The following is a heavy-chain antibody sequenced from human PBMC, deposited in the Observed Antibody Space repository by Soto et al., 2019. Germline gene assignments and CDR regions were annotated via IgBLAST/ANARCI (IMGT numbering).Heavy chain of an antibody. V-gene: IGHV3-23*01. D-gene: IGHD6-19*01. CDR2: ISCCGGSA. Sequence: EVQLLESGGGVVKPGGSLRLSCVASGFNFKKFAMAWVRQAAGEGLEWVSGISCCGGSASYADSVKGRFSIARDDSKNTVSLPLNSLRVEDTAQYYCAKADGQQWLIPHLDNWGQGTLVTVS. CDR1: GFNFKKFA. J-gene: IGHJ4*02. CDR3: AKADGQQWLIPHLDN.